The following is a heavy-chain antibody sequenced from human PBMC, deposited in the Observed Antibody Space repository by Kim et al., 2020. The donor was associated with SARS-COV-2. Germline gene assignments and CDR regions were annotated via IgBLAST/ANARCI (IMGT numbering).Heavy chain of an antibody. CDR2: IWYDGSNK. V-gene: IGHV3-33*01. CDR1: GFTFSSYG. CDR3: ARGYCTNGVCYYFDY. Sequence: GGSLRLSCAASGFTFSSYGMHWVRQAPGKGLEWVAVIWYDGSNKYYADSVKGRFTISRDNSKNTLYLQMNSLRAEDTAVYYCARGYCTNGVCYYFDYWGQGTLVTVSS. J-gene: IGHJ4*02. D-gene: IGHD2-8*01.